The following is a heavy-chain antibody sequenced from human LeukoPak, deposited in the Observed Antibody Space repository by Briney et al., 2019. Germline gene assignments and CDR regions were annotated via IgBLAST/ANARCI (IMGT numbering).Heavy chain of an antibody. Sequence: GGSLRLSRAASGFTFSSYAMSWVRQAPGKGLEWVSAISGSGGSTYYADSVKGRFTISRDNSKNTLYLQMNSLRAEDTAVYYCAKYEAYDSSGYYYGDWGQGTLVTVSS. J-gene: IGHJ4*02. CDR2: ISGSGGST. D-gene: IGHD3-22*01. V-gene: IGHV3-23*01. CDR1: GFTFSSYA. CDR3: AKYEAYDSSGYYYGD.